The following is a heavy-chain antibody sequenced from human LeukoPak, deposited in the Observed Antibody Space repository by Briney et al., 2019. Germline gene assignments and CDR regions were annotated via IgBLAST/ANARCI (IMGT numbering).Heavy chain of an antibody. CDR3: ARDQGQDDAFDI. V-gene: IGHV3-21*01. CDR2: ISSSSTNI. Sequence: GGSLRLPCAASGFTFSSYTMNWVRQAPGKGLEWVSCISSSSTNIYYADSVKGRFTISRDNAKNTLYLQMDSLRAEDTAVYYCARDQGQDDAFDIWGQGTMVTVSS. J-gene: IGHJ3*02. CDR1: GFTFSSYT.